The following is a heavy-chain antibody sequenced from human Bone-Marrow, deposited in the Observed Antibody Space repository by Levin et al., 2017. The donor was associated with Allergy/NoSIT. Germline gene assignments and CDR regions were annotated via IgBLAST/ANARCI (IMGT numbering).Heavy chain of an antibody. D-gene: IGHD1-26*01. J-gene: IGHJ4*02. V-gene: IGHV3-23*01. CDR3: ARDGGRGTYGLSDY. CDR1: GFTFSSYA. Sequence: GGSLRLSCAASGFTFSSYALSWVRQAPGKGLEWVAGLSHSGESTYYADSVKGRFTISRDNSKNTLYLEMNSLRADDSAVYYCARDGGRGTYGLSDYWGRGSLVIVSS. CDR2: LSHSGEST.